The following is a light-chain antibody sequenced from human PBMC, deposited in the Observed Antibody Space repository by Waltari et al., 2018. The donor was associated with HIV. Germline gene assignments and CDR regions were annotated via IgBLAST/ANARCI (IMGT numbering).Light chain of an antibody. CDR3: AVWDDSLSEYV. J-gene: IGLJ1*01. CDR2: GSS. CDR1: FSHIGRNT. V-gene: IGLV1-44*01. Sequence: QSVLTPPPSASGAPGQRVTLSCSGSFSHIGRNTVNWYQQLPGTAPRLLIDGSSQRPSGVPDRFSGSRADTSASLDISGLHSEDEGDYYCAVWDDSLSEYVFATGTKVFVL.